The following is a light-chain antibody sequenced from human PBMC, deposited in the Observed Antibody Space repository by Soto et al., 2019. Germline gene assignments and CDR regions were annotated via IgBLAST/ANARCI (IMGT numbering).Light chain of an antibody. CDR1: SSNIGSYP. CDR3: AAWDASLSGHV. J-gene: IGLJ1*01. V-gene: IGLV1-47*02. Sequence: QSVLTQSPSASGTPGQRVTISCYGSSSNIGSYPVYWYQQLPGTAPKLLINSDDQRPSGVPDRFSASKSGTSASLAISGLGSEDDADYYCAAWDASLSGHVFGAGTKVTVL. CDR2: SDD.